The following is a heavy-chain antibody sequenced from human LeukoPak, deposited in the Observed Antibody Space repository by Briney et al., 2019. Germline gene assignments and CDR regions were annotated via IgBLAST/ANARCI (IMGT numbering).Heavy chain of an antibody. CDR3: ARHRRRSSGWYTSLARFDP. V-gene: IGHV4-34*01. Sequence: PSETLSLTCAVYGGSFSGYYWSWIRQPPGKGLEWIGEINHSGSTNYNPSLKSRVTISVDTSKNQFSLKLSSVTAADTAVYYCARHRRRSSGWYTSLARFDPWGQGTLVTVSS. CDR2: INHSGST. D-gene: IGHD6-19*01. J-gene: IGHJ5*02. CDR1: GGSFSGYY.